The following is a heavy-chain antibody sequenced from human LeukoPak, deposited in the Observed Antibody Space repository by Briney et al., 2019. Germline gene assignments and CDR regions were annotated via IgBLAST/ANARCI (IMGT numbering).Heavy chain of an antibody. CDR1: GGSISSSSYY. J-gene: IGHJ4*02. CDR2: IYYSGST. CDR3: ARRSSSPGGGQAEDY. Sequence: SETLSLTCTVSGGSISSSSYYWGWIRQPPGKGLEWIGSIYYSGSTYYNPSLKSRVTISVDTSKNQFSLKLSSVTAADTAVYYCARRSSSPGGGQAEDYWGQGTLVTVSS. V-gene: IGHV4-39*01. D-gene: IGHD6-6*01.